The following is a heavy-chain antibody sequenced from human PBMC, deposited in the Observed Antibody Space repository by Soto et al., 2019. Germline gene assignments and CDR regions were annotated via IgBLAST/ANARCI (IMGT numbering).Heavy chain of an antibody. J-gene: IGHJ6*01. Sequence: QVQLVQSGAEVKKPGSSVTVSCKASGGTFSSYAISWGRQAPGQGLEWMGRIIPFIGTANYAQKFQGRVTITADESTSTAYMELTSLRSEDTAVYHCARVVLTTVPASYFYGMDVWGQGTTVTVSS. D-gene: IGHD4-4*01. CDR3: ARVVLTTVPASYFYGMDV. CDR1: GGTFSSYA. V-gene: IGHV1-69*18. CDR2: IIPFIGTA.